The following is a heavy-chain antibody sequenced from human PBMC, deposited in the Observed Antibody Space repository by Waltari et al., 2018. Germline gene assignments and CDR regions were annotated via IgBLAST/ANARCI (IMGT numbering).Heavy chain of an antibody. CDR3: ARYSASYSFDY. Sequence: QVQLQESGPGLVKPSETVSLTCSVSGYLISSGYYSGWLRQLQGKGLEWIGNIYHSRNTYYNPSLKSRVTILVDTSKNQFSLKLNSVTAADTAVYYCARYSASYSFDYWGQGTLVAVSS. D-gene: IGHD1-26*01. CDR2: IYHSRNT. V-gene: IGHV4-38-2*02. CDR1: GYLISSGYY. J-gene: IGHJ4*02.